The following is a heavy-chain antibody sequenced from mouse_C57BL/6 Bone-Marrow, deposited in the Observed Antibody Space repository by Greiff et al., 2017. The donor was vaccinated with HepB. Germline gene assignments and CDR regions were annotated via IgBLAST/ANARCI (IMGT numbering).Heavy chain of an antibody. J-gene: IGHJ4*01. V-gene: IGHV1-77*01. D-gene: IGHD2-5*01. CDR3: ARREGYRYSNSYYAMDY. CDR2: IGPGSGST. CDR1: GYTFTDYY. Sequence: QVQLQQSGAELVKPGASVKISCKASGYTFTDYYINWVKQRPGQGLEWIGKIGPGSGSTYYNEKFKGKATLTADKSSSTAYMQLSSLTSEDSAVYFCARREGYRYSNSYYAMDYWGQGTSVTVSS.